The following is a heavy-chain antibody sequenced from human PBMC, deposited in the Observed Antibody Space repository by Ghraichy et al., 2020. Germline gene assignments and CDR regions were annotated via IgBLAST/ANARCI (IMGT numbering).Heavy chain of an antibody. CDR1: GGSFSGYS. CDR3: ARVKRSSCTNGVCSYRRLDF. V-gene: IGHV4-34*01. CDR2: INHSGGT. Sequence: SETLSLTCAVYGGSFSGYSWGWIRQPPGKGLEWVGEINHSGGTNYNPSLKSRVTISLDTSKNQFSLKLTSVTAADTAVYYCARVKRSSCTNGVCSYRRLDFWGQGTLVTVSS. J-gene: IGHJ4*02. D-gene: IGHD2-8*01.